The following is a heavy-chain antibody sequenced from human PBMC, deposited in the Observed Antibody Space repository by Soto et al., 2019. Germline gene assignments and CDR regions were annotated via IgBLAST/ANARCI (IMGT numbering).Heavy chain of an antibody. V-gene: IGHV3-21*01. CDR1: GFTFNTYT. J-gene: IGHJ5*01. D-gene: IGHD3-10*01. CDR3: ARDILSGGAYPDS. Sequence: GGSLRLSCAASGFTFNTYTMNWVRQAPGKGLEWLSCIVSSSYYIYYADSVKGRFTISRDNARNSLFLQMNSLRAEDSAVYYCARDILSGGAYPDSWGQGTKVTVSS. CDR2: IVSSSYYI.